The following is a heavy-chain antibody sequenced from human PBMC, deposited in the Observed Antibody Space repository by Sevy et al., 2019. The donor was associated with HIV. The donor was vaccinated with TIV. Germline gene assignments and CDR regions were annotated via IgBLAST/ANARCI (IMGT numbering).Heavy chain of an antibody. CDR1: GFTVSSNY. CDR3: ARAPMVRGVMRDV. J-gene: IGHJ6*02. D-gene: IGHD3-10*01. V-gene: IGHV3-53*01. CDR2: IYSGGST. Sequence: GGSLRLSCAASGFTVSSNYMSWVRQAPGKGLEWVSVIYSGGSTYYADSVKGRFTISRDNSKNTLYLQMNSLRAEDTAVYYCARAPMVRGVMRDVWGQGTTVTVSS.